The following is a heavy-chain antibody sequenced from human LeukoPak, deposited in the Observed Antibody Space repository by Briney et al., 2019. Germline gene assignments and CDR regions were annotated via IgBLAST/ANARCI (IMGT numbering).Heavy chain of an antibody. CDR3: ASLVYGSGSRATDDWVPVDY. V-gene: IGHV3-7*01. CDR1: GFTFSTYW. J-gene: IGHJ4*02. Sequence: PGGSLRLSCAASGFTFSTYWMSWVRQAPGKGLEWVANIKQDGSEKYYVDSVKGRFTISRDNAKNSLYLQMNSLRAEDTAVYYCASLVYGSGSRATDDWVPVDYWGQGTLVTVSS. D-gene: IGHD3-10*01. CDR2: IKQDGSEK.